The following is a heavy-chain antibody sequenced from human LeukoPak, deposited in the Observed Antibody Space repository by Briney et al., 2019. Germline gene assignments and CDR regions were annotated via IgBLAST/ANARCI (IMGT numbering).Heavy chain of an antibody. Sequence: SETLSLTCAVYGGSFSGYYWTWIRQPPGKGLEWIGEINHSGSANYNPSLKSRVTISVDTSKNQFSLKLTSVTAADTAVYYCARVVASISIESWRQRTVVTVS. J-gene: IGHJ4*02. D-gene: IGHD2-15*01. CDR3: ARVVASISIES. CDR2: INHSGSA. CDR1: GGSFSGYY. V-gene: IGHV4-34*01.